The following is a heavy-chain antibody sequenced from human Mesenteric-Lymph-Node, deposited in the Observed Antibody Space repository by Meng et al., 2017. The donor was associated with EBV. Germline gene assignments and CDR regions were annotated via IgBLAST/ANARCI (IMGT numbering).Heavy chain of an antibody. V-gene: IGHV4-39*01. CDR1: GGPTNSGDYS. CDR2: IYHSGTT. D-gene: IGHD1-1*01. J-gene: IGHJ4*02. CDR3: ARQQGDWNLDF. Sequence: QPVQGSGPGLVNPSETLSLPCVVSGGPTNSGDYSWGWIRQSPGKGLEWIGTIYHSGTTYYNPSLKSLKSRVTISADMSKNQFSLKVTSVTAADTAVYYCARQQGDWNLDFWGQGTLVTVSS.